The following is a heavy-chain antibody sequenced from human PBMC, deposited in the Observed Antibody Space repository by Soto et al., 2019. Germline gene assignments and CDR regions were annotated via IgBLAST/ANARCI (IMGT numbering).Heavy chain of an antibody. Sequence: PGGSLRLSCAASGFTFSSYAMSWVRQAPGKGLEWVSAISGSGGSTYYADSVKGRFTISRDNSKNTLYLQMNSLRAEDTAVYYCAKDRRVSSSWIYYYYYMDVWGKGPRSPSP. V-gene: IGHV3-23*01. D-gene: IGHD6-13*01. CDR1: GFTFSSYA. CDR3: AKDRRVSSSWIYYYYYMDV. CDR2: ISGSGGST. J-gene: IGHJ6*03.